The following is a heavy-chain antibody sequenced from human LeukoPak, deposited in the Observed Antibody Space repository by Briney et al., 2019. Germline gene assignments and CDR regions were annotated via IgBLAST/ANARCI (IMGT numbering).Heavy chain of an antibody. J-gene: IGHJ6*03. CDR3: ARGYGDPLDYYYYMDV. Sequence: PGGSLRLSCAASGFTFSSYGMHWVRQAPGKGLEWVAFIRYDGSNKYYADSVKGRFTISRDNSKNSLYLQMNSLRTEDTAVYYCARGYGDPLDYYYYMDVWGNGTTVTVSS. CDR1: GFTFSSYG. D-gene: IGHD4-17*01. V-gene: IGHV3-30*02. CDR2: IRYDGSNK.